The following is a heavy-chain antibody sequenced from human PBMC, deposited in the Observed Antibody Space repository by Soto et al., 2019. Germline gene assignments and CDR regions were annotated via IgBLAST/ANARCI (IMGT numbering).Heavy chain of an antibody. V-gene: IGHV1-69*02. Sequence: QVQLVQSGAEVKKPGSSVKVSCKASGGTFSSYTISWVRQAPGQGLEWMGRIIPILGIANYAQKFQGRVTITADKSTSTAYMELSSLRSEDTAVYYSARLEASAGYDYWGQGTLVTVSS. CDR2: IIPILGIA. CDR3: ARLEASAGYDY. CDR1: GGTFSSYT. D-gene: IGHD2-15*01. J-gene: IGHJ4*02.